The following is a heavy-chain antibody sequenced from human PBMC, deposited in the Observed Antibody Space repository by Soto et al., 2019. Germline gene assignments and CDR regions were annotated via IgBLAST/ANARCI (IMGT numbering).Heavy chain of an antibody. J-gene: IGHJ5*02. CDR3: ARSGLALPYSASHWFDP. D-gene: IGHD3-22*01. CDR1: GFTFSSYG. Sequence: PAGSLRLSCAASGFTFSSYGMHWVRQAPGKGLEWVAVISYDGSNKYYADSVKGRFTISSDNAKNSLFLQMNSLRGEDTAVYYCARSGLALPYSASHWFDPWATEPWSPSPQ. CDR2: ISYDGSNK. V-gene: IGHV3-30*03.